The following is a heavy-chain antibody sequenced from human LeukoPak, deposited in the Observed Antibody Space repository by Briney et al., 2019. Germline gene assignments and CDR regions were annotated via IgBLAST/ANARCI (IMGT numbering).Heavy chain of an antibody. Sequence: ASVKVSCKTSGYTFNKYSITWVRQAPGQGLEWTGWISVYNDNTNYAQSLQGRVTMTTDTSTSTAYMELRSLRSDDTAVYYCARGKSVTTLLNWFDPWGQGTLVIVSS. CDR3: ARGKSVTTLLNWFDP. CDR2: ISVYNDNT. J-gene: IGHJ5*02. V-gene: IGHV1-18*01. D-gene: IGHD4-17*01. CDR1: GYTFNKYS.